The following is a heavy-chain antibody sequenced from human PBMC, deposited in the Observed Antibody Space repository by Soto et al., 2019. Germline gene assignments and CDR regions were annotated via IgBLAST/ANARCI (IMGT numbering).Heavy chain of an antibody. CDR2: IDYNGRA. CDR3: ARGPDQSKVGY. Sequence: QVQLQESGPGLVKPSETLPLTCSVSGGSVTGYCWSWVRQPPGKGLEWIGCIDYNGRAYYNPSLASRVSMSLDTSNNHFSLKLSSMTAADTAMYYCARGPDQSKVGYWGQGTLVTVSS. D-gene: IGHD4-4*01. V-gene: IGHV4-59*02. CDR1: GGSVTGYC. J-gene: IGHJ4*02.